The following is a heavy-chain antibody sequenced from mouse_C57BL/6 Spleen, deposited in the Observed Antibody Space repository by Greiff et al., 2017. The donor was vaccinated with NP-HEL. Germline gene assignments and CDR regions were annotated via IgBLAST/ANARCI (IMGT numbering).Heavy chain of an antibody. CDR3: ARGRVITTVDPFDY. J-gene: IGHJ2*01. CDR1: GFTFSDYG. D-gene: IGHD1-1*01. V-gene: IGHV5-17*01. Sequence: EVKLVESGGGLVKPGGSLKLSCAASGFTFSDYGMHWVRQAPGKGLEWVAYISSGSSTIYYADTVKGRFTISRDNAKNTLFLQMTSLRSEDTAMYYCARGRVITTVDPFDYWGQGTTLTVSS. CDR2: ISSGSSTI.